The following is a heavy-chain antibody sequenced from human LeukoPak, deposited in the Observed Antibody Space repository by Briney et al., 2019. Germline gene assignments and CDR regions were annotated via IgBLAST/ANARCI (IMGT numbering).Heavy chain of an antibody. CDR1: GYSFTSYW. J-gene: IGHJ4*02. Sequence: GESLKISCKGSGYSFTSYWIGWVRQMPGKGLEWMGIIYPGDSDTRYSPSFQGQVTISADKSISTAYLQWSSLKASNTARYSCARHSRWDYYDNRCYYFFDYWGQGTLVTVSS. D-gene: IGHD3-22*01. V-gene: IGHV5-51*01. CDR3: ARHSRWDYYDNRCYYFFDY. CDR2: IYPGDSDT.